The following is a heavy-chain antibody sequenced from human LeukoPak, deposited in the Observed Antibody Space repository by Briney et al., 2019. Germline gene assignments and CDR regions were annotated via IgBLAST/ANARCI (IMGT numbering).Heavy chain of an antibody. Sequence: SETLSLTCAVSGGSITNYFWSWIRQPPGKGLEWIGFIYYNGSTNYNPSLESRVTISVDTSKSQFSLKLSSVTAADTAVYYCAAWYSSSWYYFDYWGQGTLVTVSS. D-gene: IGHD6-13*01. J-gene: IGHJ4*02. CDR2: IYYNGST. CDR1: GGSITNYF. V-gene: IGHV4-59*01. CDR3: AAWYSSSWYYFDY.